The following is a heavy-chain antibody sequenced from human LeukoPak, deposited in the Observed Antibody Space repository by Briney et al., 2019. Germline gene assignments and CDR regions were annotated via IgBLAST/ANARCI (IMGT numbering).Heavy chain of an antibody. J-gene: IGHJ5*02. V-gene: IGHV4-30-4*08. Sequence: PSETLSLTCTLSVGPISSGDYYWSWIRQPPGKGLEWIGYIYFSGSTYYNPSLKSPVTISVDTSKNQFSLKLSSVTAADTAVYYCARTYGSGSYYHCGQGTLVTVSS. CDR3: ARTYGSGSYYH. CDR1: VGPISSGDYY. CDR2: IYFSGST. D-gene: IGHD3-10*01.